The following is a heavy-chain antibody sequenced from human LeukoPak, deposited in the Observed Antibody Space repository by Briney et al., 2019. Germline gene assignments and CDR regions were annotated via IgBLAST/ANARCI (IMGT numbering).Heavy chain of an antibody. CDR3: VKHYDILTGLGYYFDY. V-gene: IGHV3-64D*06. D-gene: IGHD3-9*01. CDR1: GFTFSSYA. CDR2: ISSNGGST. Sequence: GGSLRLSCSASGFTFSSYAMHWVRQAPGKGLEYVSAISSNGGSTYYADSVKGRFTISRDNSKNTLYLQMSSLRAEDTAVYYCVKHYDILTGLGYYFDYWGQGILVTVSS. J-gene: IGHJ4*02.